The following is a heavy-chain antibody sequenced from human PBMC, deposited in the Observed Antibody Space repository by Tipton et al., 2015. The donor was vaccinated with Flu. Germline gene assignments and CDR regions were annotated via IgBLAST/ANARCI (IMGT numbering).Heavy chain of an antibody. CDR1: GDSVGSVYY. CDR3: ARRDFSNYVSVPKNWFDS. Sequence: LRLSCSVSGDSVGSVYYWGWIRQPPGQGLEWIASIHRSGSAYYNPSFQSRVTMSVDTSKNQISLNLRSVTATDTAVYYCARRDFSNYVSVPKNWFDSWGQGILVTVSS. CDR2: IHRSGSA. D-gene: IGHD4-11*01. V-gene: IGHV4-38-2*01. J-gene: IGHJ5*01.